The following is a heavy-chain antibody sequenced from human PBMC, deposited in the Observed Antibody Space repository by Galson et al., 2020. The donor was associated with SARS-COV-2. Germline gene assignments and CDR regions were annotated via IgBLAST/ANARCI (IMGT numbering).Heavy chain of an antibody. J-gene: IGHJ3*02. CDR2: INSSGST. Sequence: SETLSLTCAVYGGSFSGYYWSWIRQPPGKGLEWIGEINSSGSTNYNPSLKSRVTISVDTSKNHFSLKLSSVTAADTAVYYCAKDFVLLWFGEPNAFDIWGQGTMVTVSS. V-gene: IGHV4-34*01. D-gene: IGHD3-10*01. CDR1: GGSFSGYY. CDR3: AKDFVLLWFGEPNAFDI.